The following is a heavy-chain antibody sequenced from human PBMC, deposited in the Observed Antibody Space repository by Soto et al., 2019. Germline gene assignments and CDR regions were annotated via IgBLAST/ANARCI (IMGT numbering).Heavy chain of an antibody. Sequence: QLQLQESGPGLVKPSETLSLTCTVSGGSISSSSYYWGWIRQPPGKGLEWIGSIYYSGSTYYNPSLKSRVTISVDTSKNQFSLKLSSVTAADTAVYYCANLLGSTFPFDYWGQGTLVTVSS. D-gene: IGHD1-1*01. CDR3: ANLLGSTFPFDY. V-gene: IGHV4-39*01. CDR2: IYYSGST. J-gene: IGHJ4*02. CDR1: GGSISSSSYY.